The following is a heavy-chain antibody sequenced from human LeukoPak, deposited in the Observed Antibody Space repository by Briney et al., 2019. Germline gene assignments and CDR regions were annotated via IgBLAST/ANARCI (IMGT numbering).Heavy chain of an antibody. J-gene: IGHJ4*02. CDR1: GFTFSSYG. D-gene: IGHD6-19*01. V-gene: IGHV3-33*01. CDR3: ARLYSSGWYSDY. CDR2: IWYDGSNK. Sequence: PGGSLRLSCAASGFTFSSYGMHWVRQAPGKGLEWVAVIWYDGSNKYYADSVKGRFTISRDNSKNTLYLQMNSLRAEDTAVYYCARLYSSGWYSDYWGQGTLVTVSS.